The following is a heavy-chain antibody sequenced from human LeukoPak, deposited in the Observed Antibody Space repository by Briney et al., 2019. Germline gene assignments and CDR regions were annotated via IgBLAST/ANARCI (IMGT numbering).Heavy chain of an antibody. Sequence: SETLSLTCTVSGYSISSSYYWGWIRQPPGKGLEWIGSIYHSGSTYYNPSLKSRVTISVDTSKNQFSLKLSSVTAADTAVYYCAESTVTAGVFDYWGQGTLVTVSS. CDR3: AESTVTAGVFDY. V-gene: IGHV4-38-2*02. CDR2: IYHSGST. CDR1: GYSISSSYY. J-gene: IGHJ4*02. D-gene: IGHD4-17*01.